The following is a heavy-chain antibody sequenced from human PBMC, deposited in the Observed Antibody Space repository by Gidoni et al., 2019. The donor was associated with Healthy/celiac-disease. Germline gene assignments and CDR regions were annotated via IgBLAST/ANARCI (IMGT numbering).Heavy chain of an antibody. CDR3: ARTNYYDDAFDI. CDR2: ISYDGSNK. V-gene: IGHV3-30*04. Sequence: QVQLVESGGGVVQPGRSLRLSCAASRFTFRSYAMHWVRQAPGKGLEWVAVISYDGSNKYYADSVKGRFTISRDNSKNTLYLQMNSLRAEDTAVYYCARTNYYDDAFDIWGQGTMVTVSS. CDR1: RFTFRSYA. J-gene: IGHJ3*02. D-gene: IGHD3-22*01.